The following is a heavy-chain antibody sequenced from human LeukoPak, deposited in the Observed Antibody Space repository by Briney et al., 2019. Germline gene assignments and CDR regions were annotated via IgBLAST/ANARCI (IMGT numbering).Heavy chain of an antibody. CDR2: ISGSGGST. V-gene: IGHV3-23*01. Sequence: GGSLRLSCAASGFTVSSNYMSWVRQAPGKGLEWVSAISGSGGSTYYADSVKGRFTISRDNSKNTLYLQMNSLRAEDTALYYCARVFNYYYGSGSHGMDVWGKGTTVTVSS. J-gene: IGHJ6*04. CDR1: GFTVSSNY. D-gene: IGHD3-10*01. CDR3: ARVFNYYYGSGSHGMDV.